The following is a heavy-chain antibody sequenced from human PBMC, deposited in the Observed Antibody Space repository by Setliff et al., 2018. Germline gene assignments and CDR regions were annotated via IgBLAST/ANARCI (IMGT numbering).Heavy chain of an antibody. J-gene: IGHJ4*02. V-gene: IGHV3-15*01. Sequence: PGESLKISCAASGFTFTNSWMNWVRQAPGKGLEWVGRIKSKPDGGTTDYAAPVKGRFTISRDDSESTLYLQMNSLKTEDTAVYYCTTDPYWSDYWGQGTLVTVSS. CDR3: TTDPYWSDY. D-gene: IGHD2-8*02. CDR2: IKSKPDGGTT. CDR1: GFTFTNSW.